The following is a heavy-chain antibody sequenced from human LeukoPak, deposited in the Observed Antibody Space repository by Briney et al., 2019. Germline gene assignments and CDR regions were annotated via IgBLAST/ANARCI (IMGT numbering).Heavy chain of an antibody. Sequence: GASVKVSCKASGYTFTGYYMHWVRQAPGQGREWMGWINPNSGGTNYAQKFQGWVTMTRDTSISTAYMELSRLRSDDTAVYYCARGPTYYDILTGYPPAYYFDYWGQGTLVTVSS. CDR1: GYTFTGYY. V-gene: IGHV1-2*04. D-gene: IGHD3-9*01. J-gene: IGHJ4*02. CDR2: INPNSGGT. CDR3: ARGPTYYDILTGYPPAYYFDY.